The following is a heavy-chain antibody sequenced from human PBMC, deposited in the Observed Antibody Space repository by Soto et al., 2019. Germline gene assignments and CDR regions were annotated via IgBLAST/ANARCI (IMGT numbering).Heavy chain of an antibody. J-gene: IGHJ4*02. CDR3: ARLGYYGSGSYYYFDY. CDR2: IYPGDSDT. Sequence: LGESLKISCKGSGYSFTSYWIGWVRQMPGKGLEWMGIIYPGDSDTRYSPSFQGQVTISADKSISTAYLQWSSLKASDTAMYYCARLGYYGSGSYYYFDYWGQGTLVTVSS. CDR1: GYSFTSYW. D-gene: IGHD3-10*01. V-gene: IGHV5-51*01.